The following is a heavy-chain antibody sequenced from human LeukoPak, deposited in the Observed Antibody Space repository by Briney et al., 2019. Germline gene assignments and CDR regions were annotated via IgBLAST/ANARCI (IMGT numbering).Heavy chain of an antibody. CDR3: ARDGEDDSSGHYKPFDY. D-gene: IGHD3-22*01. CDR2: IWYDGNNK. CDR1: GFTFSSYG. Sequence: GGSLRLSCAASGFTFSSYGMHWLRQAPGKGLEWVAAIWYDGNNKYYADSVKGRFTISRDNSKNTLSLPMNSLRAEDTAVYYCARDGEDDSSGHYKPFDYWGQGTLVTVSS. V-gene: IGHV3-33*01. J-gene: IGHJ4*02.